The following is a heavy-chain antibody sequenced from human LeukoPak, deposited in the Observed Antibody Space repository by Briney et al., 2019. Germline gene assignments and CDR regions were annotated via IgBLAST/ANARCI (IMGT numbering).Heavy chain of an antibody. V-gene: IGHV3-11*04. J-gene: IGHJ4*02. D-gene: IGHD6-19*01. Sequence: GGSLRLSCAASGFTFGDYYMTWIRQAPGKGLEWVSCISSSGDTIYYADSVKGRFTISRDNAKNSLYLQMNSLRAEDTAVYYCAREVRSGWYSLGFFDYWGQGTLVTVSS. CDR2: ISSSGDTI. CDR3: AREVRSGWYSLGFFDY. CDR1: GFTFGDYY.